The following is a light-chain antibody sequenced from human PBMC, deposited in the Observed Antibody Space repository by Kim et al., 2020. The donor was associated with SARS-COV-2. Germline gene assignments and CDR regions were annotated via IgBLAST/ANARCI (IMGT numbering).Light chain of an antibody. CDR1: QSLGGY. Sequence: ETVLTQSPVTLSLSPGERAALSCRASQSLGGYLAWYQQKPGQPPRLLIFDANRATGIPARFSSSGSGTDFTLTISSLEPEDSAFYYCQHRSHWPPTFGGVTKVDI. CDR3: QHRSHWPPT. J-gene: IGKJ4*01. V-gene: IGKV3-11*01. CDR2: DA.